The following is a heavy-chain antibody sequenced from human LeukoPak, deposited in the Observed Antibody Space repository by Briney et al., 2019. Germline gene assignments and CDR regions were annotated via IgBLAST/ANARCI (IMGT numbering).Heavy chain of an antibody. CDR1: GGSVSSRPHF. Sequence: SETLSLTCTVSGGSVSSRPHFWAWIRQSPGKGLEWIGTTYYTGSTNYNPSLKSRVTISVDVSTDTFSLNLGSVTAADTAVYYCARLLGGYFAGDAFDVWGQGTMVTVSS. CDR3: ARLLGGYFAGDAFDV. J-gene: IGHJ3*01. D-gene: IGHD3-9*01. CDR2: TYYTGST. V-gene: IGHV4-39*02.